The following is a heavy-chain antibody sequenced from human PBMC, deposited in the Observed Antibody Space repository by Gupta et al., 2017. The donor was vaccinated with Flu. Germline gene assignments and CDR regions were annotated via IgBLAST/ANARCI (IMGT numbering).Heavy chain of an antibody. CDR1: GFTFSRYA. Sequence: EVQLLESGGGLVQPGGSLRLSCAASGFTFSRYAMSWVRQTPGKGLDWVSTISGSGTSTYYADAVKGRFTISRDNSKSALYMQMNSLRDEDTAVYYCAKDQPDRGDYEVGHWGQGTPVTVSS. CDR3: AKDQPDRGDYEVGH. V-gene: IGHV3-23*01. J-gene: IGHJ4*02. D-gene: IGHD4-17*01. CDR2: ISGSGTST.